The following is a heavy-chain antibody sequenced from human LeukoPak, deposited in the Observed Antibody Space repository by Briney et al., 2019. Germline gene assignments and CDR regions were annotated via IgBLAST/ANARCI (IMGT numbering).Heavy chain of an antibody. CDR1: GFTFSSYA. Sequence: PRGSLRLSCAASGFTFSSYAMHWVRQAPGKGLEWVAVISYDGSKKFYADSVKGRFTISRDNSKNTLYLQMSSLRPEDTAVYYCARDQDTSGYYYSPGDYWGQGTLVTVSS. V-gene: IGHV3-30*04. D-gene: IGHD3-22*01. CDR2: ISYDGSKK. CDR3: ARDQDTSGYYYSPGDY. J-gene: IGHJ4*02.